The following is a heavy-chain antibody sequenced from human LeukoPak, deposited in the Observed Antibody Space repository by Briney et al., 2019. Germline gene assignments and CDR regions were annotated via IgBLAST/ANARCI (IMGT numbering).Heavy chain of an antibody. V-gene: IGHV4-38-2*02. Sequence: SETLSLTCTVSGYSTSSGYFWGWIRQPPGKGLEWIGTIYNSGSTYYNASLESRVTISVDTSKNQFSLKLNSVTAADTAIYYCARGVRYCSNSGCFAHRFEYWGQGILVTVSS. J-gene: IGHJ4*02. D-gene: IGHD2-2*01. CDR1: GYSTSSGYF. CDR2: IYNSGST. CDR3: ARGVRYCSNSGCFAHRFEY.